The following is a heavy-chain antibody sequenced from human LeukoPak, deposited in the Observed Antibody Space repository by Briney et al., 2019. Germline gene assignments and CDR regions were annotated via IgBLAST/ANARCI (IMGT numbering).Heavy chain of an antibody. Sequence: SETLSLTCTVSGGSISTFYWHWIRQPPGKGPESIGHIYYNGSTNYSPSLKSRVSISVDTSQNQFSLMMTSVTAADTAVYYCARDPYGGSSAWGQGTLVTVSS. CDR2: IYYNGST. V-gene: IGHV4-59*01. CDR3: ARDPYGGSSA. J-gene: IGHJ5*02. D-gene: IGHD4-23*01. CDR1: GGSISTFY.